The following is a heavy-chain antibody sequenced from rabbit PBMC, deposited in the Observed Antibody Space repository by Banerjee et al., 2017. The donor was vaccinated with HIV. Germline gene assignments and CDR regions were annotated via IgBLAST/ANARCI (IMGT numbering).Heavy chain of an antibody. Sequence: QEQLEESGGDLVKPEGSLKLSCTASGFDFSSYYGLCWVRQAPGKGLEWIGCIDAGSGTTYYANWAKGRLTISKTSSTTVTLQMTSLTAADTATYFCARDAGYVGAGYGFRLWGPGTLVTVS. CDR2: IDAGSGTT. J-gene: IGHJ4*01. V-gene: IGHV1S45*01. CDR3: ARDAGYVGAGYGFRL. CDR1: GFDFSSYYG. D-gene: IGHD6-1*01.